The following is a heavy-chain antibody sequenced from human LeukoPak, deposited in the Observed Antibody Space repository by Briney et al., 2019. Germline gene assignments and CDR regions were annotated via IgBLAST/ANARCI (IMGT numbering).Heavy chain of an antibody. Sequence: SETLSLTCTVSGGSISSYYWSWIRQPPGKGLEWIGYIYYSGTTNYNPSLKSRVTISVDTSKNQFSLKLSSVTAADTAVYYCARAGGIPLSDYDFWTIHGHYGMDVWGQGTTVTVSS. V-gene: IGHV4-59*12. CDR2: IYYSGTT. J-gene: IGHJ6*02. D-gene: IGHD3-3*01. CDR1: GGSISSYY. CDR3: ARAGGIPLSDYDFWTIHGHYGMDV.